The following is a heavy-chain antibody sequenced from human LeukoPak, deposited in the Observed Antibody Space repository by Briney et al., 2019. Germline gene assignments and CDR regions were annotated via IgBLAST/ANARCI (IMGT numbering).Heavy chain of an antibody. CDR3: ARAYSNYAHYYFDY. D-gene: IGHD4-11*01. CDR1: GGTFSSYA. CDR2: IIPILGIA. Sequence: SVKVSFKASGGTFSSYAISWVRQAPGQGLEWMGRIIPILGIANYAQKFQGRVTITADKSTSTAYMELSSLRSEGTAVYYCARAYSNYAHYYFDYWGQGTLVTVSS. J-gene: IGHJ4*02. V-gene: IGHV1-69*04.